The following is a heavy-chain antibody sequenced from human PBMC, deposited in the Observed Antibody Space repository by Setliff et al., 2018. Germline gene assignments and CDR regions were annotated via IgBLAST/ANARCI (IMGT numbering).Heavy chain of an antibody. J-gene: IGHJ4*02. CDR2: ISSSGSLT. Sequence: PGGSLRLSCAASGFTFSDHYMTWIRQAPGKGLEWVSYISSSGSLTLYADSVRGRFSISRDNIKDSLYLQMNSLRSEDTAVYYCARALGGNYFDYWGPGIQVTVSS. CDR3: ARALGGNYFDY. CDR1: GFTFSDHY. D-gene: IGHD2-15*01. V-gene: IGHV3-11*01.